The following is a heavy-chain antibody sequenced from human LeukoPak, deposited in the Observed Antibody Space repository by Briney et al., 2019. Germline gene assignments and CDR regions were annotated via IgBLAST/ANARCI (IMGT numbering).Heavy chain of an antibody. J-gene: IGHJ5*02. D-gene: IGHD3-22*01. CDR1: GFTFSSYA. CDR2: ISGSGGST. V-gene: IGHV3-23*01. Sequence: GGSLRLSCAASGFTFSSYAMSWVRQAPGKGLEWVSAISGSGGSTYYADSVKGRFTISRDNSKNTLYLQMNSLRAEDTAVYYCARTSDYYDSSGYYPPYYNWFDPWGQGTLVTVSS. CDR3: ARTSDYYDSSGYYPPYYNWFDP.